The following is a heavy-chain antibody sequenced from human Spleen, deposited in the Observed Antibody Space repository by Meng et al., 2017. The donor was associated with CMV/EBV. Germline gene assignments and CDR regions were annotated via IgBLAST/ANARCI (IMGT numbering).Heavy chain of an antibody. V-gene: IGHV3-74*01. Sequence: GESLKISCAASGFTFSNYWMHWVRQAPGKGLVWVSLINSDGSSTTYADSVKGRFTISRDDAKNTLYLQMNSLRAEDTAVYYCARDSGEPRGISPYYGMDVWGQGTTVTVSS. J-gene: IGHJ6*02. CDR2: INSDGSST. CDR1: GFTFSNYW. CDR3: ARDSGEPRGISPYYGMDV. D-gene: IGHD3-10*01.